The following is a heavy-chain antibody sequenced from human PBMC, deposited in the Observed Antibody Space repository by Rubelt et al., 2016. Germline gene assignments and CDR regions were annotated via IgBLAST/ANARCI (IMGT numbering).Heavy chain of an antibody. J-gene: IGHJ5*02. V-gene: IGHV4-59*08. CDR3: ARHRIVRDMTLGGWFDP. D-gene: IGHD3-16*01. Sequence: QVQLQESGPGLVKPSETLSLTCTVSGGSISSYYWSWIRQPPGKGLEWIGYIYYSGSTNYNPPPKSRVTLSVDTSKNQCSLKLTSVTAADTAMYFCARHRIVRDMTLGGWFDPWGQGTLATVSS. CDR1: GGSISSYY. CDR2: IYYSGST.